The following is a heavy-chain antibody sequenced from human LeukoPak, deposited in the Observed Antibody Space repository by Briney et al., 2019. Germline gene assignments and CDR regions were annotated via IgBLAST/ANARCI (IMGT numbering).Heavy chain of an antibody. CDR2: ISSSGSTI. V-gene: IGHV3-11*04. D-gene: IGHD2/OR15-2a*01. CDR1: GFTFSDYY. Sequence: SGGSLRLSCAASGFTFSDYYMSWIRQAPGKGLEWVSYISSSGSTIYYADSVKGRFTISRDNAEDSLYLQMDSLSVGDTAVYYCARDLRISGMDVWGKGTTVTVSS. J-gene: IGHJ6*03. CDR3: ARDLRISGMDV.